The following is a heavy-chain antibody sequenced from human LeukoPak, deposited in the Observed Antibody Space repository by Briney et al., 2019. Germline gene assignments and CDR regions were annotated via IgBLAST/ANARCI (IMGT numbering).Heavy chain of an antibody. CDR3: AREGNDIVATQSWFDP. Sequence: SETLSLTCAVSGGSISSGGYSWSWIRQPPGKGLEWIGYIYYSGSTYYNPSLKSRVTISVDTSKNQFSLKLSSVTAADTAVYYCAREGNDIVATQSWFDPWGQGTLVTVSS. V-gene: IGHV4-30-4*07. J-gene: IGHJ5*02. D-gene: IGHD5-12*01. CDR2: IYYSGST. CDR1: GGSISSGGYS.